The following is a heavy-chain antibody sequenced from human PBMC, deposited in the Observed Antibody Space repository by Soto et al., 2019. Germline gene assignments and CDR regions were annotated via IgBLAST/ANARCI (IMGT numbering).Heavy chain of an antibody. CDR2: IGPYVGKT. J-gene: IGHJ2*01. CDR3: ARCYCSVGSCFTCWHFDL. Sequence: QGQLVQSGAEVREPGASVKVSCQASGYIFNNYGISCVRQVTGQGLAWVGWIGPYVGKTDYAHKFRNRVTMTADPTTNTAPIELRSLTSDDSAFYYCARCYCSVGSCFTCWHFDLWGRGTLVTVSS. D-gene: IGHD6-19*01. V-gene: IGHV1-18*01. CDR1: GYIFNNYG.